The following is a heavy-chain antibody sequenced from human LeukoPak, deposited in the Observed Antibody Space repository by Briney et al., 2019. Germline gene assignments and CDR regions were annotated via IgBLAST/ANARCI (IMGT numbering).Heavy chain of an antibody. CDR3: ASLQPGTTDVDDAFDI. D-gene: IGHD1-1*01. Sequence: ASVKVSCKTSGYTFISSYIHWVRQAPGQGLEWMGIINPSGGSTIYAQNFQGRVTITRDTSTSTVYMELSSLRFEDTAVYYCASLQPGTTDVDDAFDIWGQGTMVTVSS. J-gene: IGHJ3*02. CDR2: INPSGGST. CDR1: GYTFISSY. V-gene: IGHV1-46*01.